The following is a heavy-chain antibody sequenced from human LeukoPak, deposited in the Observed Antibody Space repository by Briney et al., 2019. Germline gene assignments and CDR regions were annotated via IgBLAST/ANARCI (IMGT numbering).Heavy chain of an antibody. D-gene: IGHD2-2*01. CDR1: GGSISSYY. CDR3: ARDYQVVHFYYYMDV. J-gene: IGHJ6*03. V-gene: IGHV4-4*07. CDR2: IYTSGST. Sequence: PSETLSLTCTVSGGSISSYYWSWIRQPAGKGLEWIGRIYTSGSTNYNPSLKSRVTMSVDTTKNQFSLKLSSVTAADTAVYYCARDYQVVHFYYYMDVWGKGSTVTVSS.